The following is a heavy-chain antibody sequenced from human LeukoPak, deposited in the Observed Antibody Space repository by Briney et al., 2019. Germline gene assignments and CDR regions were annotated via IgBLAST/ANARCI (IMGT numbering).Heavy chain of an antibody. V-gene: IGHV3-7*01. D-gene: IGHD3-9*01. CDR1: GFTFSSYW. CDR2: IKQDGSEK. Sequence: GGSLRLSCAASGFTFSSYWMSWVRQAPGKGLEWVANIKQDGSEKYYVDSVKGRFTISRDNAKNSLYLQMNSLRAEDTAVYYCASQEGGLRYFDWLPNYYYMDVWGKGTTVTVSS. J-gene: IGHJ6*03. CDR3: ASQEGGLRYFDWLPNYYYMDV.